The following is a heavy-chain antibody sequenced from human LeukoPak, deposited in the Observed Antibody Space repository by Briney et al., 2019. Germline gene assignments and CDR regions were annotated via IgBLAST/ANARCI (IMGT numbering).Heavy chain of an antibody. J-gene: IGHJ4*02. Sequence: SKTLSLTCAVYGGSFSGYYWSWIRQPPGKGLEWIGEINHSGTINYNPSLKSRVTISVDTSKSQFSLKLSSVTAADTAVYYCARDSYSRTHDYWGQGTLVTVSS. CDR1: GGSFSGYY. CDR3: ARDSYSRTHDY. CDR2: INHSGTI. V-gene: IGHV4-34*01. D-gene: IGHD6-13*01.